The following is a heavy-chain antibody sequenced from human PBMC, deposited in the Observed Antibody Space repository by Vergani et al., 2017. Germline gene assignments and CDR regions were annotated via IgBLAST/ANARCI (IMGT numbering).Heavy chain of an antibody. CDR3: ARDPLYSTTWPFLLLDMDV. CDR2: FYTGGGT. CDR1: GGSISNGSYY. Sequence: QVQLQESGPGLVRPSQTLSLTCTVSGGSISNGSYYWSWFRQPAGKGLEWIGRFYTGGGTSYNPSLKSRVTISVDTSKNQFSLQLSSVTAADTAVYYCARDPLYSTTWPFLLLDMDVWGQGTTVTVSS. J-gene: IGHJ6*02. D-gene: IGHD6-13*01. V-gene: IGHV4-61*02.